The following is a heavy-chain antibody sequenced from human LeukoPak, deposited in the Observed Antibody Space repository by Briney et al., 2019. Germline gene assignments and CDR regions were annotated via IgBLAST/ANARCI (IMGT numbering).Heavy chain of an antibody. J-gene: IGHJ4*02. CDR2: IYYTGST. D-gene: IGHD5-18*01. CDR3: ARDKAGYTEY. V-gene: IGHV4-59*01. CDR1: GGSISRYY. Sequence: PSETLSLTCTVSGGSISRYYWSWIRQPPGKGLEWIGYIYYTGSTNYNPSLKSRVTISMDTSKNQISLKLSSVTAADTAVYYCARDKAGYTEYWGQGTLVTVSS.